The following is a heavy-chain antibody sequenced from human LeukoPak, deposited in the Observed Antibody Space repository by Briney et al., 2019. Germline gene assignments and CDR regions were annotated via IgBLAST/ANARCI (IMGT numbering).Heavy chain of an antibody. D-gene: IGHD3-3*01. CDR2: IYYSGST. V-gene: IGHV4-59*01. Sequence: SETLSLTCAVYGGSFSGYYWSWIRQPPGKGLEWIGYIYYSGSTNYNPSLKSRVTISVDTSKNQFSLKLSSVTAADTAVYYCARGSRFLEWSPPIDYWGQGTLVTVSS. CDR3: ARGSRFLEWSPPIDY. CDR1: GGSFSGYY. J-gene: IGHJ4*02.